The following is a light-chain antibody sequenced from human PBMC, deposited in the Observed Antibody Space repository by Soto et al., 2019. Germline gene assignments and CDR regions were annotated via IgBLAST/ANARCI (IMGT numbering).Light chain of an antibody. V-gene: IGLV1-40*01. CDR1: TSNIGAGYD. CDR2: GNS. CDR3: QAYDSGLRVV. J-gene: IGLJ2*01. Sequence: QLVLTQPPSVCGAPGQRITISCTGSTSNIGAGYDVHWYQQLPGTARKLLIYGNSNRPSGCPDRFSGSKSGTSASLAITGLQAEDEAGYYYQAYDSGLRVVFGGGTQLTVL.